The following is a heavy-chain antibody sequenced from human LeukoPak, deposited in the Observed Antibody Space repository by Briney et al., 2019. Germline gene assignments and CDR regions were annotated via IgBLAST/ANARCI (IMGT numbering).Heavy chain of an antibody. Sequence: GRSLRLSCAASGFIVSSYGTHCVRQAPGKGLGWGAVISYVGSNKYYAESVKGRFTISRDNSKNTLYLQMNSLRAEDTAVYYCATKSGGSGSCFDYWGQGTLVTVSS. CDR2: ISYVGSNK. J-gene: IGHJ4*02. CDR1: GFIVSSYG. D-gene: IGHD3-10*01. V-gene: IGHV3-30*03. CDR3: ATKSGGSGSCFDY.